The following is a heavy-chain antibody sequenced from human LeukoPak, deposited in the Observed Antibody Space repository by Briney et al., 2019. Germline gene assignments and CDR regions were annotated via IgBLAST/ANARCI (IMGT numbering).Heavy chain of an antibody. J-gene: IGHJ4*02. D-gene: IGHD3-22*01. CDR2: IKSKTDGGTT. Sequence: PGRSLRLSCAASGFTFSNAWMSWVRQAPGKGLEWVGRIKSKTDGGTTDYAAPVKGRFTISRDDSKNTLYLQMNSLKTEDTAVYYCTTDARYYYDSSGYYYEDYWGQGTLVTVSS. CDR3: TTDARYYYDSSGYYYEDY. CDR1: GFTFSNAW. V-gene: IGHV3-15*01.